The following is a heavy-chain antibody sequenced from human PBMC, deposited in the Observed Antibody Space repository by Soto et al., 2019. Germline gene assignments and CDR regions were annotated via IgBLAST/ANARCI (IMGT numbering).Heavy chain of an antibody. D-gene: IGHD3-10*01. CDR1: GFSFSSYA. J-gene: IGHJ4*02. V-gene: IGHV3-23*01. Sequence: VQLLESGGGLVQPGGSLRLSCAASGFSFSSYAMSWVRQAPGKGLEWVAAISGSGGSTYYADSVKGRFTISRDNSKNTLYLQLNSLRAEDTAVYFCAKEAGYYYGSGSYFDYWGQGTLVTVSS. CDR2: ISGSGGST. CDR3: AKEAGYYYGSGSYFDY.